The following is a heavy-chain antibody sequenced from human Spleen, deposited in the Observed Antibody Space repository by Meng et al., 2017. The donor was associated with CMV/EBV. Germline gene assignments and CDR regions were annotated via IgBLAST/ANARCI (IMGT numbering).Heavy chain of an antibody. CDR2: IYYSGST. CDR1: GGSISSYY. V-gene: IGHV4-59*12. D-gene: IGHD3-10*01. CDR3: ARGPDYGSGSYYND. Sequence: SETLSLTCTVSGGSISSYYWRWIRQPPGKGLEWIGYIYYSGSTNYNLSLKSRVTISVDTSKNQFSLKLSSVNAADTAVYYCARGPDYGSGSYYNDWGQGTLVTVSS. J-gene: IGHJ4*02.